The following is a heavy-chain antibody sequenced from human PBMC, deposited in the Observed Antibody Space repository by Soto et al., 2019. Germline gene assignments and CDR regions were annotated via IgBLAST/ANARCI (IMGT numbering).Heavy chain of an antibody. CDR2: ISAYNGNT. D-gene: IGHD3-10*01. CDR1: GYTFTSYG. V-gene: IGHV1-18*01. J-gene: IGHJ6*02. CDR3: ASNYLYYYGSGNTNYYGMDV. Sequence: QVQLVQSGAEVKKPGASVKVSCKASGYTFTSYGISWVRQAPGQGLEWMGWISAYNGNTNYAQKLQGRVTMTTDTSTSTAYMELRSLRSDDTAVYYCASNYLYYYGSGNTNYYGMDVWGQGTTVTFS.